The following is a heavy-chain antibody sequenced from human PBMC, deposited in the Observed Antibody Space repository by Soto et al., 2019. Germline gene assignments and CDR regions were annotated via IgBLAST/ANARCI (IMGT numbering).Heavy chain of an antibody. Sequence: QVQLQESGPGLVKPSQTLSLTCAVSGGSISSGGYYWNGIRQHPGKGLEWIGYIYYIGSTYYNPSLNSRVTISLDTSKNQFSLRLSSVTAPDTAVYYCARSVFPWGQGTLVTVSS. CDR2: IYYIGST. CDR3: ARSVFP. V-gene: IGHV4-31*11. J-gene: IGHJ5*02. CDR1: GGSISSGGYY.